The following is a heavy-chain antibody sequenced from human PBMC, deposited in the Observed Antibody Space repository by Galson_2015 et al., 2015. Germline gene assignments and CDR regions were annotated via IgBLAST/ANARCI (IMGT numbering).Heavy chain of an antibody. CDR3: ARGFIGEQWGVGFDY. J-gene: IGHJ4*02. CDR2: VSSSGSTI. CDR1: GFTFSSYE. Sequence: SLRLSCAASGFTFSSYEMNWVRQAPGKGLEWVSYVSSSGSTIYYADSVKGRFTISRDNAKNSLYLQMNSLRAEDTAVYYCARGFIGEQWGVGFDYWGQGTLVTVSS. V-gene: IGHV3-48*03. D-gene: IGHD6-19*01.